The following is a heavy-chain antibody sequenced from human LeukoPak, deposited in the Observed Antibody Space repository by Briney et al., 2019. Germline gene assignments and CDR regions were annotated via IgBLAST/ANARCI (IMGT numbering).Heavy chain of an antibody. CDR2: ISNSGST. V-gene: IGHV4-4*08. J-gene: IGHJ6*03. CDR1: GGSISTYY. D-gene: IGHD4-17*01. CDR3: ARDYGDYVYCYYYYYMDV. Sequence: SETLSLTCTVSGGSISTYYWSWIRQPPGKGLEWIGYISNSGSTKYSPSLKSRVSISVDTSKNHFSLKLSSVTAADTAVYYCARDYGDYVYCYYYYYMDVWGKGTTVTVSS.